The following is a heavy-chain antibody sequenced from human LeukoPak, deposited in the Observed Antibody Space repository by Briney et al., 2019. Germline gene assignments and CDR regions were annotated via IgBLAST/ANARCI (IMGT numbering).Heavy chain of an antibody. D-gene: IGHD6-13*01. CDR1: GDSISSSY. Sequence: SETLSLTCTVSGDSISSSYWSWIRQPPGMGLEWIGYISYSGTTNYNASLKSRVAISIDTSKNQFSLKVTSVTAADTAVYYCASRGSSSLYEYFQHWGQGTLVTVSS. J-gene: IGHJ1*01. CDR2: ISYSGTT. CDR3: ASRGSSSLYEYFQH. V-gene: IGHV4-59*08.